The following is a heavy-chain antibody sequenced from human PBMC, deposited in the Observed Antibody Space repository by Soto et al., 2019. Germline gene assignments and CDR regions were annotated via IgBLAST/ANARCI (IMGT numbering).Heavy chain of an antibody. V-gene: IGHV1-69*13. CDR1: GGTFSSYA. CDR2: IIPIFGTA. Sequence: SVKVSCKASGGTFSSYAISWVRQAPGQGLEWMGGIIPIFGTANYAQKFQGRVTITADESTSTAYMELSSLRSEDTAVYYCARGADAVYYYYYGMDXWGQGTTVTVS. J-gene: IGHJ6*02. CDR3: ARGADAVYYYYYGMDX. D-gene: IGHD6-19*01.